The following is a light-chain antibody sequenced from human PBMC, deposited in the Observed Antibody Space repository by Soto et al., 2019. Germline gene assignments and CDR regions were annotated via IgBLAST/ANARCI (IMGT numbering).Light chain of an antibody. Sequence: QSVLTQPASVSGSPGQSITISCTGTPRDVGRYNYVSWYQQHPGKAPKLMIYDVSKRPSGVPDRFSGSKSGNTASLTISGLQAEDEADYYCCSYAGSYTLVFGGGTKLTVL. V-gene: IGLV2-11*01. CDR1: PRDVGRYNY. CDR3: CSYAGSYTLV. J-gene: IGLJ2*01. CDR2: DVS.